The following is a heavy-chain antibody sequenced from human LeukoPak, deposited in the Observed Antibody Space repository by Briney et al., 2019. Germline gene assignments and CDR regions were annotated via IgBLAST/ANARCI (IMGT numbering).Heavy chain of an antibody. CDR1: GGSISSSSYY. CDR3: ASTRPRYDSSGYYYYYYYMDV. CDR2: IYYSGST. J-gene: IGHJ6*03. D-gene: IGHD3-22*01. V-gene: IGHV4-39*07. Sequence: KSSETLSLTCTVSGGSISSSSYYWDWIRQPPGKGLEWIGSIYYSGSTYYNPSLKSRVTISVDTSKNQFSLKLSSVTAADTAVYYCASTRPRYDSSGYYYYYYYMDVWGKGTTVTVSS.